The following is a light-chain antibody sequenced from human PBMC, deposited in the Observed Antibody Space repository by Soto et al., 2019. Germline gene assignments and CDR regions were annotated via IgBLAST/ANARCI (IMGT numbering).Light chain of an antibody. V-gene: IGKV1-5*03. CDR3: QQYNSYCT. CDR2: KAS. Sequence: DIQMTQSPSTLSASVGDRVTITCRASQSISSWLAWYQQKPGKAPKLLIYKASSLESGVPSRFSGNGSGTEFTLTISGLQPDDFATYYCQQYNSYCTFGGGTKVDIK. CDR1: QSISSW. J-gene: IGKJ4*01.